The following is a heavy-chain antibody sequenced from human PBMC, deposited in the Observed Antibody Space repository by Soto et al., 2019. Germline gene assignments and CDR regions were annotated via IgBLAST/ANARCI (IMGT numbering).Heavy chain of an antibody. CDR2: ISYDGSNK. J-gene: IGHJ4*02. Sequence: QVQLVESGGGVVQPGRSLRLSCAASGFTFSSYAMHWVRQAPGKGLEWVAVISYDGSNKYYADSVKGRFTISRDNYKNTLYLQMNSLRAEDTAVYYCARDRSEWELMHTNPAFDYWGQGTLVTVSS. V-gene: IGHV3-30-3*01. CDR1: GFTFSSYA. CDR3: ARDRSEWELMHTNPAFDY. D-gene: IGHD1-26*01.